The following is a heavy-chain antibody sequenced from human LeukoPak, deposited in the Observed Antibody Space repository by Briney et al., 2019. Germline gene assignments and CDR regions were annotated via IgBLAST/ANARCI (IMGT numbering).Heavy chain of an antibody. V-gene: IGHV4-34*01. CDR2: INHSGST. CDR3: ARGWSLYYYDSSGYYYAFDI. Sequence: SETLSLTCAVNGGSFSGYYWSWIRQPPGKGLEWIGEINHSGSTNYNPSLKSRVTISVDTSKNQFSLKLSSVTAADTAVYYCARGWSLYYYDSSGYYYAFDIWGQGTMVTVSS. CDR1: GGSFSGYY. D-gene: IGHD3-22*01. J-gene: IGHJ3*02.